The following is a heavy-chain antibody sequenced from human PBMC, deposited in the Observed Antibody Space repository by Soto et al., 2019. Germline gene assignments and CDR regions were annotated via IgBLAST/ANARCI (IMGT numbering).Heavy chain of an antibody. CDR2: ISAHNGNT. Sequence: QVHLVQSGAEVKKPGASVKVSCKGSGYAFTTYGITWVRQAPGQGLEWMGWISAHNGNTNYAQKLQGRTTFTRDTPTSTAYMELRSLRSDVTAVYYCARGRYGDYWGQGARVTVPS. J-gene: IGHJ4*02. CDR3: ARGRYGDY. V-gene: IGHV1-18*01. D-gene: IGHD1-1*01. CDR1: GYAFTTYG.